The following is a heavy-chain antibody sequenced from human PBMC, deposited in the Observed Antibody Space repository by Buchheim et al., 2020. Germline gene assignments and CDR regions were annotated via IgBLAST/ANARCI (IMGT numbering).Heavy chain of an antibody. CDR2: IYYIGRT. Sequence: QLQLQESGPGLVKPSDTLSLTCTVSGCSISSSSYYWGWIRQPPGKGLEWLGSIYYIGRTYYNPSLTSRVTISVDTSKNQFSLKLSSVTAADTAVYYCARVGYSSGWFFDYWGQGT. D-gene: IGHD6-19*01. V-gene: IGHV4-39*01. J-gene: IGHJ4*02. CDR3: ARVGYSSGWFFDY. CDR1: GCSISSSSYY.